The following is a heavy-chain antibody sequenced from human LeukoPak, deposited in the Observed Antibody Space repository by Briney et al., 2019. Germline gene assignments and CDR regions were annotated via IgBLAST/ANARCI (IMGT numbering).Heavy chain of an antibody. CDR3: ARVGGAMVRPQLAYMVY. CDR2: INTNTGNP. Sequence: ASVKVSCKASGYTFTSYDMNWVRQAPGQGLEWMGGINTNTGNPTYAQGFTGRFVLSLDTSVSTAYLQISSLKAEDTAVYYCARVGGAMVRPQLAYMVYWGQGTLVTVSS. J-gene: IGHJ4*02. V-gene: IGHV7-4-1*02. D-gene: IGHD3-10*01. CDR1: GYTFTSYD.